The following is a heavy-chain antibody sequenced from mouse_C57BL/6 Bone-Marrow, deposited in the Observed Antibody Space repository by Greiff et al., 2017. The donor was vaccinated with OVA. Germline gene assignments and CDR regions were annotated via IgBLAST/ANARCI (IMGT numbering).Heavy chain of an antibody. J-gene: IGHJ3*01. CDR2: INPNNGGT. CDR1: GYTFTDYY. CDR3: ARCEGFAY. V-gene: IGHV1-26*01. Sequence: EVQLQQSGPELVKPGASVKISCKASGYTFTDYYMNWVKQSHGKSLEWIGDINPNNGGTSYNQKFKGKATLTVDKSSSTAYMELRSLTSEDSAVYYCARCEGFAYWGQGTLVTVSA.